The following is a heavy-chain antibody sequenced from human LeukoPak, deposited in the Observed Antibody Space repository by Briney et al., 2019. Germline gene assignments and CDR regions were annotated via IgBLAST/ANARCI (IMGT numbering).Heavy chain of an antibody. CDR3: ARLRPVLLWFGELSQPFDY. Sequence: SETLSLTCAVYGGSLSGYYWSWIRQPPGKGLEWIGEINHSGGTNYNPSLKSRVTISVDTSKNQFSLKLSSVTAADTAVYYCARLRPVLLWFGELSQPFDYWGQGTLVTVSS. J-gene: IGHJ4*02. V-gene: IGHV4-34*01. CDR1: GGSLSGYY. D-gene: IGHD3-10*01. CDR2: INHSGGT.